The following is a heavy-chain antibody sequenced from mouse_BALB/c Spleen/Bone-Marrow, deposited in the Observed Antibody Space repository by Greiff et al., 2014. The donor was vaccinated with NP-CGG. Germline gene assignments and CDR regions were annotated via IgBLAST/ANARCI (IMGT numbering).Heavy chain of an antibody. CDR1: GFTFSSYS. D-gene: IGHD2-14*01. V-gene: IGHV5-12-2*01. J-gene: IGHJ4*01. CDR3: TRHGEVRRFYYALDY. CDR2: ISNGGGST. Sequence: EVQLVESGGGLVQPGGSLKLSCTASGFTFSSYSMSWVRQTPEKRLEWVAHISNGGGSTYYPDAVKGRFTISRDNAKNSLYLQMSSLKSEDTAMYYCTRHGEVRRFYYALDYWGQGTSVTVSS.